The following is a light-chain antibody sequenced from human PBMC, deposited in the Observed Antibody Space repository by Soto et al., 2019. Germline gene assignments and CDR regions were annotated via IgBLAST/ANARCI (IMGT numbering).Light chain of an antibody. V-gene: IGKV1-5*03. CDR1: QSISSW. CDR3: QHYNSYPLT. J-gene: IGKJ4*01. Sequence: DIQMTQSPSTLSASVGDRVTITCRASQSISSWLAWYHQKPGKAPNLLIYKASSLESGVPSRFSGSGSGTEFTLTISSLQPDDFATYYCQHYNSYPLTFGGGTKVEIK. CDR2: KAS.